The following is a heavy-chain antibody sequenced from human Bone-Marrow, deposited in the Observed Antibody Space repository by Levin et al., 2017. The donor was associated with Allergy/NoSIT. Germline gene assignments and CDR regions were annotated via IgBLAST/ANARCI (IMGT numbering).Heavy chain of an antibody. Sequence: KISCKTSGGTFSIYTISWVRQAPGQGLEWMGRIIPFLDMVDYAQKFQGRVTITADKSTNTAFMEVTSLRSDDTAMYFCARDPFIRRGHSNGWYDYWGQGTLVTVSS. J-gene: IGHJ4*02. V-gene: IGHV1-69*04. CDR1: GGTFSIYT. CDR2: IIPFLDMV. D-gene: IGHD6-19*01. CDR3: ARDPFIRRGHSNGWYDY.